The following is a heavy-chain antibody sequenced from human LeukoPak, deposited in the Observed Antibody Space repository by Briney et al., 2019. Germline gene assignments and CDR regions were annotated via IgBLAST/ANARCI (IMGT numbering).Heavy chain of an antibody. V-gene: IGHV4-31*03. CDR3: ARAPGTMIVVVPKPDAFDI. CDR1: GGSISSGGYY. Sequence: SETLSLTCTVSGGSISSGGYYWSWIRQHPGKGLEWIGYIYYSGSTYYHPSLKSRVTISVDTSKNQFSLELSSVTAADTAVYYCARAPGTMIVVVPKPDAFDIWGQGTMVTVSS. D-gene: IGHD3-22*01. J-gene: IGHJ3*02. CDR2: IYYSGST.